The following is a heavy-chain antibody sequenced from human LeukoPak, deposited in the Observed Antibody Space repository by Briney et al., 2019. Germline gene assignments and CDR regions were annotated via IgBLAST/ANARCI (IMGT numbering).Heavy chain of an antibody. CDR2: ISGSGGST. Sequence: PGGSLRLSCAASGFTFSSYAMSWVRQAPGKGLEWVSAISGSGGSTYYADSVKGRLTISRDNSKNTLYLQVNSLRVEDTAVYYCAKGYGYYFDYWGQGTLVIVSS. CDR3: AKGYGYYFDY. V-gene: IGHV3-23*01. CDR1: GFTFSSYA. J-gene: IGHJ4*02. D-gene: IGHD5-18*01.